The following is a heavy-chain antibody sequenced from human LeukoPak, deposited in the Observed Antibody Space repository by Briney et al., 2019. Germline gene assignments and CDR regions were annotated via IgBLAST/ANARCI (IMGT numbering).Heavy chain of an antibody. V-gene: IGHV4-59*13. CDR2: ISYSGST. D-gene: IGHD2-21*01. Sequence: PSETLSLTRTVSGGSISSYYGSWLRHPPGKGLEWIGYISYSGSTNYNPSLKSRVTISVDTSKNQFSLKLSSVTAADTAVYYCASNCGVFPPLHHAFDIWGQGTMVTVSS. CDR3: ASNCGVFPPLHHAFDI. CDR1: GGSISSYY. J-gene: IGHJ3*02.